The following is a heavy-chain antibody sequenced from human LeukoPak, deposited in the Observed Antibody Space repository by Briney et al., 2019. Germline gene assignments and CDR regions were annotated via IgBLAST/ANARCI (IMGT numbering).Heavy chain of an antibody. CDR3: ARDYGYGDGGD. J-gene: IGHJ4*02. CDR1: XFTFSSYS. CDR2: ISSSSYL. Sequence: GGSLXXXXXAXXFTFSSYSXNWVGQAPGKGLEGVSSISSSSYLYYTDSVKRRFTISRDNAKNSLYLQMNSLRAEDTAVYYCARDYGYGDGGDWGQGTLVTVSS. D-gene: IGHD3-10*01. V-gene: IGHV3-21*01.